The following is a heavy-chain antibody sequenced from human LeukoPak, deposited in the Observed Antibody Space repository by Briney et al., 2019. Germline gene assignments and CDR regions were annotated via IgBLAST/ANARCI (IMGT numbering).Heavy chain of an antibody. J-gene: IGHJ6*03. D-gene: IGHD2-15*01. CDR3: AKDGGGYYYYYMDV. CDR1: GFTFDDYA. CDR2: ISWNSGSI. V-gene: IGHV3-9*01. Sequence: GRSLRLSCAASGFTFDDYAMHWVRQAPGKGLEWVSGISWNSGSIGYADSVKGRFTISRDNAKNSLYLQMNSLRAEDTALYYCAKDGGGYYYYYMDVWGKGTTVTVSS.